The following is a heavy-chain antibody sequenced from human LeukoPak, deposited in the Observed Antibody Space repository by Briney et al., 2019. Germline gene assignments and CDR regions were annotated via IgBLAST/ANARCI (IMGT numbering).Heavy chain of an antibody. CDR1: GYTFTGYY. CDR3: ARDISDSSGYSNNWFDP. Sequence: ASVKVSCKASGYTFTGYYMHWVRQAPGQGLEWMGWINPNSGGTNYAQKLQGRVTMTRDTSISTAYMELSRLRSDDTAVYYCARDISDSSGYSNNWFDPWGQGTLVTVSS. CDR2: INPNSGGT. V-gene: IGHV1-2*02. J-gene: IGHJ5*02. D-gene: IGHD3-22*01.